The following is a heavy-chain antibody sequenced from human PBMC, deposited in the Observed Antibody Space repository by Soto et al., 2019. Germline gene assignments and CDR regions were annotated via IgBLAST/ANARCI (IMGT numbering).Heavy chain of an antibody. CDR1: GFTFSSYA. D-gene: IGHD3-3*01. J-gene: IGHJ6*02. CDR2: ISGSGGST. Sequence: GGSLRLSCAASGFTFSSYAMSWVRQAPGKGLEWVSAISGSGGSTYYADSVKGRFTISRDNSKNTLYLQMNSLRAEDTAVYYCANTPTIYYYYYGMDVWGQGTTVTVSS. V-gene: IGHV3-23*01. CDR3: ANTPTIYYYYYGMDV.